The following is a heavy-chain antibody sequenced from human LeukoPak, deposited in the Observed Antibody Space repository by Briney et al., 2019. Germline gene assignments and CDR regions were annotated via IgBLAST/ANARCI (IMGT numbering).Heavy chain of an antibody. CDR1: AGSISSYY. Sequence: PSETLSLTCTVSAGSISSYYWSWIRQPPGKGLEWIGYIYYSGSTNYNPSLKSRVTISVDTSKNQFSLKLSSVTAADTAVYYCARDEAKSYCGGDCYPAVAFDIWGQGTMVTVSS. CDR3: ARDEAKSYCGGDCYPAVAFDI. J-gene: IGHJ3*02. D-gene: IGHD2-21*02. V-gene: IGHV4-59*01. CDR2: IYYSGST.